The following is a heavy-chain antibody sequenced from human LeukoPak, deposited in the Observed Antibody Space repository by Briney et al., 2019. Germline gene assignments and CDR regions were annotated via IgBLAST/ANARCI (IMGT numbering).Heavy chain of an antibody. CDR3: ARISGWYRYFDY. D-gene: IGHD6-19*01. Sequence: GGSLRLSCAASGFTFSFFWMSWVRQAPGKELEWVANIDEGGSEKYYMDSVKGRFTISRDDAKNSLYLHMNSLRAEDTAVYYCARISGWYRYFDYWGQGTLITVSS. CDR2: IDEGGSEK. J-gene: IGHJ4*02. V-gene: IGHV3-7*01. CDR1: GFTFSFFW.